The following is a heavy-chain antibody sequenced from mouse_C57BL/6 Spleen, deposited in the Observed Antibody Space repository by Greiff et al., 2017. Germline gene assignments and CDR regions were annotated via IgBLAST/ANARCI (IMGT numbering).Heavy chain of an antibody. CDR3: ARSQLRLIHAMDY. D-gene: IGHD3-2*02. CDR2: INPSNGGP. J-gene: IGHJ4*01. Sequence: QVQLQQPGTELVKPGASVKLSCKASGYPFTSYWMHWVKQRPGQGLEWIGNINPSNGGPNYNEKFKSKATLTVDKSSRTAYMQLSSLTSEDSAVYYCARSQLRLIHAMDYWGQGTSVTVSS. CDR1: GYPFTSYW. V-gene: IGHV1-53*01.